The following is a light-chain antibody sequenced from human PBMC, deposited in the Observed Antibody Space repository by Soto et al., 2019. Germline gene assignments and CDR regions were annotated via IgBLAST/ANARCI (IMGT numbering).Light chain of an antibody. Sequence: DIQMTQSPSSLSASVGDRVTITCRASLGIRNYLAWYQQKPGKAPKLVMYAASTLQSGVPSRFSGSGSGTDFTLTISSLQPEDVATYYCQSYNRLPNTFGGGTKVDIK. CDR1: LGIRNY. CDR2: AAS. V-gene: IGKV1-27*01. CDR3: QSYNRLPNT. J-gene: IGKJ4*01.